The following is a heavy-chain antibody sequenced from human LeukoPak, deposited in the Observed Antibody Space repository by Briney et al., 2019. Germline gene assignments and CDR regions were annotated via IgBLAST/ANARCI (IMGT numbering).Heavy chain of an antibody. J-gene: IGHJ4*02. CDR1: GGTFSSYA. CDR2: IIPILGIA. Sequence: GASVKVSCKASGGTFSSYAISWVRQAPGQGLEWMGRIIPILGIANYAQKFQGRVTITADKSTSTAYMELSSLRSEDTAVYYCARGPSGSYWASTMDYWGQGTLVTVSS. CDR3: ARGPSGSYWASTMDY. D-gene: IGHD1-26*01. V-gene: IGHV1-69*04.